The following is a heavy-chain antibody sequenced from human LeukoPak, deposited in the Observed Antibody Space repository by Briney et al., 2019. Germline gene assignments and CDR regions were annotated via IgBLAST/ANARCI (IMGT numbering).Heavy chain of an antibody. Sequence: SETLPLTCTVSGGSISSSSYYWGWIRQPPGKGLEWIGSIFYSGSTYYNPSLKSRVTISVDTSKNQFSLTLSSVTAADTAVYYCFSYYDFWSGYSNPDDAFDIWGQGTMVTVPS. J-gene: IGHJ3*02. V-gene: IGHV4-39*01. CDR3: FSYYDFWSGYSNPDDAFDI. CDR1: GGSISSSSYY. CDR2: IFYSGST. D-gene: IGHD3-3*01.